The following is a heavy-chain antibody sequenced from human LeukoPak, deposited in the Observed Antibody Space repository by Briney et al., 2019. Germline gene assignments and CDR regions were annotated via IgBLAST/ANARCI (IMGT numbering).Heavy chain of an antibody. CDR1: GGSISSGSYY. D-gene: IGHD3-3*01. CDR2: IYTSGST. Sequence: PSQTLSLTCTVSGGSISSGSYYWSWIRQPAGKGLEWIGRIYTSGSTNYNPPLKSRVTISVDTSKNQFSLKLSSVTAADTAVYYCAREMTQTYDFWSVPYYMDVWGKGTTVTVSS. V-gene: IGHV4-61*02. J-gene: IGHJ6*03. CDR3: AREMTQTYDFWSVPYYMDV.